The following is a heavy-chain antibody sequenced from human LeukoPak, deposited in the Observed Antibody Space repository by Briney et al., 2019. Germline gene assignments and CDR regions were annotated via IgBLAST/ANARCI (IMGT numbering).Heavy chain of an antibody. D-gene: IGHD4-11*01. CDR3: ARDRPTVSSGY. CDR2: IIPILGIA. CDR1: GGTFSSYA. V-gene: IGHV1-69*04. Sequence: ASVKVSCKASGGTFSSYAISWVRQAPGQGLEWMGRIIPILGIANYAQKFQGRVTITADKSTSTAYMELSSLRSEDTAVYYCARDRPTVSSGYWGQGTLVTVSS. J-gene: IGHJ4*02.